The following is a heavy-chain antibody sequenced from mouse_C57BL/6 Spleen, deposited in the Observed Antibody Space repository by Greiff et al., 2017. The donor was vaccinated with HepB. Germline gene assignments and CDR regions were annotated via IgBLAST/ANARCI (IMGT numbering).Heavy chain of an antibody. CDR3: ARHLGEYYFDY. CDR1: GFTFSSYG. CDR2: IRSGGSYT. Sequence: DVQLVESGGDLVKPGGSLKLSCAASGFTFSSYGMPWVRQTPEKRLEWVATIRSGGSYTYYPDSVKGRFTISRDNAKNTLYLQMSSLTSEDTAMYYCARHLGEYYFDYWGQGTTLTVSS. J-gene: IGHJ2*01. V-gene: IGHV5-6*01. D-gene: IGHD4-1*01.